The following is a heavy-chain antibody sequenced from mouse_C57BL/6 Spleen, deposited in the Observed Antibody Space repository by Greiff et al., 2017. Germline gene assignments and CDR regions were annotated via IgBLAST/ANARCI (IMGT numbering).Heavy chain of an antibody. CDR1: GYTFTSYW. D-gene: IGHD2-5*01. CDR3: AREDSNYGGFAY. V-gene: IGHV1-53*01. J-gene: IGHJ3*01. CDR2: INPSNGGT. Sequence: VKLQQPGTELVKPGASVKLSCKASGYTFTSYWMHWVKQRPGQGLEWIGNINPSNGGTNYNEKFKSKATLTVDKSSSTAYMQLSSLTSEDSAVYYCAREDSNYGGFAYWGQGTLVTVSA.